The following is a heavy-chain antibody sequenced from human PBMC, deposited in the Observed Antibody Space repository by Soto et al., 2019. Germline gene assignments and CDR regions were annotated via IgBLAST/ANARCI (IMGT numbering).Heavy chain of an antibody. CDR3: ATRDSFIAARPCNLCMDV. V-gene: IGHV3-33*01. D-gene: IGHD6-6*01. CDR1: GFTFSSYG. J-gene: IGHJ6*02. CDR2: IWYDGSNK. Sequence: GGSLRLSCAASGFTFSSYGMHWVRQAPGKGLEWVAVIWYDGSNKYYADSVKGRFTISRDNSKNTLYLQMNSLRAEDTAVYYCATRDSFIAARPCNLCMDVWGQGTTVTVSS.